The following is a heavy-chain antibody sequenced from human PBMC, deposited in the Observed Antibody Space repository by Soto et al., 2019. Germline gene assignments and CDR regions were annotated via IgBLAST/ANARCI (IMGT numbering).Heavy chain of an antibody. V-gene: IGHV3-7*01. CDR1: GFTFSSYW. J-gene: IGHJ1*01. CDR2: IKQDGSEK. D-gene: IGHD6-19*01. Sequence: GGSLRLSCAASGFTFSSYWMSWVRQAPGKGLEWVANIKQDGSEKYYVDSVKGRFTISRDNAKNSLYLQMNSLRAEDTAVYYCARDRGYSSGWYDRQHWGQGTLVTVSS. CDR3: ARDRGYSSGWYDRQH.